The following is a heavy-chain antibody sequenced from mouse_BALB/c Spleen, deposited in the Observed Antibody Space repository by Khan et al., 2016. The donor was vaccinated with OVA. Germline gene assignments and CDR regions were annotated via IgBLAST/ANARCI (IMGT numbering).Heavy chain of an antibody. CDR3: AREPQIHYYGYRTMDY. Sequence: VQLQESGPGLVAPSQSLSITCTVSGFSLTSYGVHWVRQPPGKGLEWLGVIWAGGSTNYNSALMSRLSISQDNSKSQVFLKMNSLQTDDTAIYYCAREPQIHYYGYRTMDYWGQGTSVTVSS. CDR1: GFSLTSYG. D-gene: IGHD1-2*01. J-gene: IGHJ4*01. V-gene: IGHV2-9*02. CDR2: IWAGGST.